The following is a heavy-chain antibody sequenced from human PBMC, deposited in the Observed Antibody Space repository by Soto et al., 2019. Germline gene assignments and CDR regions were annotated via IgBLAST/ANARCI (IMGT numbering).Heavy chain of an antibody. CDR1: GGTFSSYA. D-gene: IGHD3-22*01. CDR3: ARDRGPSSGYYPYWFDP. J-gene: IGHJ5*02. V-gene: IGHV1-69*12. CDR2: IIPIFGTA. Sequence: QVQLVQSGAEVKKPGSSVKVSCKASGGTFSSYAISWVRQAPGQGLEWMGEIIPIFGTANYAQKFQGRVTITADGSTSTAYMERSSLRSEDTAVYYCARDRGPSSGYYPYWFDPWGQGTLVTVSS.